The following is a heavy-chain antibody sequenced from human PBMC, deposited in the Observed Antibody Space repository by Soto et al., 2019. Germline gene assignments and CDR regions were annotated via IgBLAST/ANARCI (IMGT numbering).Heavy chain of an antibody. V-gene: IGHV3-23*01. D-gene: IGHD6-13*01. CDR3: AAGVAAAGYFDY. Sequence: GGSLRLSLAPSGFTFSSYAMSWVRQAPGKGLEWVSAISGSGGSTYYADSVKGRFTISRDNSKNTLYLQMNSLRAEDTAVYYCAAGVAAAGYFDYWGQGTLVTVYS. CDR1: GFTFSSYA. J-gene: IGHJ4*02. CDR2: ISGSGGST.